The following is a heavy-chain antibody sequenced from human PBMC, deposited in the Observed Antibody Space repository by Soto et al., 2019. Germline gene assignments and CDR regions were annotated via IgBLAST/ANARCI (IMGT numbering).Heavy chain of an antibody. D-gene: IGHD6-19*01. CDR3: ARGYSSGWSNWFDP. J-gene: IGHJ5*02. Sequence: ASVKVSCKASGYTFTSYAMHWVRQAPGQRLEWMGGIIASNGTTNYAQKFQGRVTITTDESTSTAYMELSSLRSEDTAVYYCARGYSSGWSNWFDPWGQGTLVTVSS. CDR2: IIASNGTT. V-gene: IGHV1-3*01. CDR1: GYTFTSYA.